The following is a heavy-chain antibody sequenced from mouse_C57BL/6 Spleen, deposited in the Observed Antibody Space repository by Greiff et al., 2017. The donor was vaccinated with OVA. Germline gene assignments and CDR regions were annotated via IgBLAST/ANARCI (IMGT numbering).Heavy chain of an antibody. CDR2: ISDGGSYT. J-gene: IGHJ2*01. CDR3: ARGYDYLDY. Sequence: EVKLEESGGGLVKPGGSLKLSCAASGFTFSSYAMSWVRQTPEKRLEWVATISDGGSYTYYPDNVKGRFTISRDNAKNNLYLQMSHLKSEDTAMYDCARGYDYLDYWGQGTTLTVSS. D-gene: IGHD2-3*01. CDR1: GFTFSSYA. V-gene: IGHV5-4*03.